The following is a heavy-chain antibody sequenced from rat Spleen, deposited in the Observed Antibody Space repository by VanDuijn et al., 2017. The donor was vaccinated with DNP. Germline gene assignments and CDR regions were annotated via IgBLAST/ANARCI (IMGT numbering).Heavy chain of an antibody. J-gene: IGHJ3*01. CDR3: ARDDYSSHIPFAY. CDR2: ITYDGSKT. CDR1: GFTFSDYN. Sequence: EVQLVESGGGVVQSGRSLKVSCAASGFTFSDYNMAWVRQAPKKGLEWVATITYDGSKTYYRDSVRGRFTISRDNAKTALYLQMDSLRSEDTATYYCARDDYSSHIPFAYWGQGALVTVSS. D-gene: IGHD1-2*01. V-gene: IGHV5S10*01.